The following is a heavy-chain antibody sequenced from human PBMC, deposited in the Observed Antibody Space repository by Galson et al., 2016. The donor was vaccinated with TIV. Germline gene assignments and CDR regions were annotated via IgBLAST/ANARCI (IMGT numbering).Heavy chain of an antibody. CDR1: GFTFGSYG. Sequence: SLRLSCAASGFTFGSYGMHWVRHGPGKGLEWVAGISYDGRYTNDAASVKGRFTISRDESKNTVYLQMNSLRAEDTGFYYCARDRSGYDFDYWGQGTLVTVSS. CDR2: ISYDGRYT. J-gene: IGHJ4*02. D-gene: IGHD5-12*01. CDR3: ARDRSGYDFDY. V-gene: IGHV3-30*03.